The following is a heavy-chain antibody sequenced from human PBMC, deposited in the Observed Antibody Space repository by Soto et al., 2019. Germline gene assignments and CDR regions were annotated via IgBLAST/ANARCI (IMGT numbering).Heavy chain of an antibody. CDR2: IYAGDSDT. CDR1: GYIFANYW. D-gene: IGHD2-2*02. Sequence: GESLKISCKGSGYIFANYWIGWVRQMPGKGLEWMGIIYAGDSDTKYSPSFQGQVTISADKSISTAYLQWSSLKASDTAMYYCASLPRGYCTSTTCHTAFDYWGQGTLVTVSS. J-gene: IGHJ4*02. V-gene: IGHV5-51*01. CDR3: ASLPRGYCTSTTCHTAFDY.